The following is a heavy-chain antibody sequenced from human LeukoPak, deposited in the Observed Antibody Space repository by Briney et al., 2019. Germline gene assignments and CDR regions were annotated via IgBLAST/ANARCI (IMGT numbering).Heavy chain of an antibody. CDR3: ARERYCSGGSCHDAFDI. Sequence: ASVKVSCKASGYTFTGYYMHWVRQAPGQGLEWMGWINPNSGGTNYAQKFQGRVTMTRDTSISTAYMELSRLRSEDTAVYYCARERYCSGGSCHDAFDIWGQGTMVTVSS. V-gene: IGHV1-2*02. CDR2: INPNSGGT. D-gene: IGHD2-15*01. CDR1: GYTFTGYY. J-gene: IGHJ3*02.